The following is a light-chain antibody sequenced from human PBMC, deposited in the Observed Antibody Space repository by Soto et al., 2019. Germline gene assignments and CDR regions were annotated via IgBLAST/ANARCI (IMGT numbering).Light chain of an antibody. CDR1: SSDVGGYNY. J-gene: IGLJ2*01. V-gene: IGLV2-14*01. CDR2: EVS. CDR3: RSYTSRSTMV. Sequence: QSALTQPASVSGSPGRSITISCTGTSSDVGGYNYVSWYQQHPGIAPKLMISEVSNRPSGVSNRFSGSKSGNTASLTISGLQAEDEADYDCRSYTSRSTMVFGGGTKVTVL.